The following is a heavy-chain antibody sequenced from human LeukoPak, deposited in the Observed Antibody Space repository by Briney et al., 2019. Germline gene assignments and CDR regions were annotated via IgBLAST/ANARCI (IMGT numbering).Heavy chain of an antibody. V-gene: IGHV4-39*07. Sequence: PSQTLSLTCTVSGGSISSGGYYWSWIRQHPGKGLEWIGSIYYSGSTYYNPSLKSRVTISVDRSKNQFSLKLSSVTAADTAVYYCASVDTAMGSYYFDYWGQGTLATVSS. CDR3: ASVDTAMGSYYFDY. D-gene: IGHD5-18*01. CDR1: GGSISSGGYY. CDR2: IYYSGST. J-gene: IGHJ4*02.